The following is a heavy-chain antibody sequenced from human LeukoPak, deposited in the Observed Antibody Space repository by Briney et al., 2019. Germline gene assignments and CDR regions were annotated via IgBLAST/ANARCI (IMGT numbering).Heavy chain of an antibody. CDR3: AGVFSGRRPFDL. CDR1: GGSINDYY. V-gene: IGHV4-59*03. J-gene: IGHJ4*02. D-gene: IGHD3-10*01. Sequence: KSSETLSLTCTVSGGSINDYYWNWLRQPPGKGLEWIGFIYYRGTTNNNPSLKSRVTTSIDTSKKQFSLNLSSVTAADTAIYYCAGVFSGRRPFDLWGQGILVTVSS. CDR2: IYYRGTT.